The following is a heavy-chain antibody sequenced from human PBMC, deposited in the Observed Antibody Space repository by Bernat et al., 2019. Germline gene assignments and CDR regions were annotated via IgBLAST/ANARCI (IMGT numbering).Heavy chain of an antibody. Sequence: EVQLVESGGALVQLGGSLRLSCVGSGFSFSGIWMTWVRQAPGKGLEWVANIKQDGSVQHYVDSVKGRFIISRDNTKNSQFLQMNSLRVDDTAVYYCARGYGPENWGQGTLVTVSS. V-gene: IGHV3-7*03. CDR3: ARGYGPEN. CDR2: IKQDGSVQ. D-gene: IGHD2-8*02. CDR1: GFSFSGIW. J-gene: IGHJ1*01.